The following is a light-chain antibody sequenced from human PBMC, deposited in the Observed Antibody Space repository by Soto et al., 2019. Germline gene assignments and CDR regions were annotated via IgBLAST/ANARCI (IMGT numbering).Light chain of an antibody. Sequence: EIVMTQSPATLSVSPGERATLSCRASQSVSSNLAWYQQKPGQAPRLLIYGASTRATRIPARFSGSGSGTEFTLTISSLQSEDFAVYYCQQYNNWWTFGQGTKVEI. CDR2: GAS. J-gene: IGKJ1*01. CDR3: QQYNNWWT. CDR1: QSVSSN. V-gene: IGKV3-15*01.